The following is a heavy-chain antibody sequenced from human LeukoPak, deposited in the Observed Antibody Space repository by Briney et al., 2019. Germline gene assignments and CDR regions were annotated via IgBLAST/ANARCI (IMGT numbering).Heavy chain of an antibody. D-gene: IGHD3-22*01. J-gene: IGHJ6*03. CDR2: IYYSGST. Sequence: PSETLSLTCTVSGGSISSYYWSWIRQPPGKGLEWIGYIYYSGSTNYNPSLKSRVTISVDTSKNQFSLKLSSVTAADTAVYYCARASYDSFIYYYYYMDVWGKGTTVTVSS. CDR3: ARASYDSFIYYYYYMDV. CDR1: GGSISSYY. V-gene: IGHV4-59*12.